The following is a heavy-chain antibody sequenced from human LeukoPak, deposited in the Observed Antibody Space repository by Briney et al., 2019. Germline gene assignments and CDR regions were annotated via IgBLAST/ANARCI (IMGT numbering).Heavy chain of an antibody. D-gene: IGHD6-19*01. J-gene: IGHJ3*02. CDR2: IYYSGST. Sequence: SETLSLTCTVSGGSISSSSYYWGWIRQPPGKGLEWIGYIYYSGSTYYNPSLKSRVTISVDTSKNQFSLKLSSVTAADTAVYYCARSIAVALNAFDIWGQGTMVTVSS. V-gene: IGHV4-30-4*08. CDR3: ARSIAVALNAFDI. CDR1: GGSISSSSYY.